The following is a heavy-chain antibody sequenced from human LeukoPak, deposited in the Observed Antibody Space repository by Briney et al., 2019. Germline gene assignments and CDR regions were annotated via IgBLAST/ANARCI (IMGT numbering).Heavy chain of an antibody. CDR1: GGSISSYY. D-gene: IGHD6-13*01. Sequence: PSETLSLTCTVSGGSISSYYWSWIRQPPGKGLEWIGYIYTSGSTNYNPSLKSRVTISVDTSKNQFPLKLSSVTAADTAVYYCANAGYSSSWDAFDIWGQGTMVTVSS. CDR2: IYTSGST. CDR3: ANAGYSSSWDAFDI. V-gene: IGHV4-4*09. J-gene: IGHJ3*02.